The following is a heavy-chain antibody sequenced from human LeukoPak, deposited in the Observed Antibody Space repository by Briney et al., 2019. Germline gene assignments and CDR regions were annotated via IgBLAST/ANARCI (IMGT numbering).Heavy chain of an antibody. V-gene: IGHV3-74*01. CDR2: INSDGSST. CDR3: AGEGRYCSSTSCYEPYDY. CDR1: GFTFSSYW. Sequence: PGGSLRLSCAASGFTFSSYWMHWVRQAPGKGLVWVSRINSDGSSTSYADSVKGRFTISRDNAKNTLYLQMNSLRAEDTAVYYCAGEGRYCSSTSCYEPYDYWGQGTLVTVSS. J-gene: IGHJ4*02. D-gene: IGHD2-2*01.